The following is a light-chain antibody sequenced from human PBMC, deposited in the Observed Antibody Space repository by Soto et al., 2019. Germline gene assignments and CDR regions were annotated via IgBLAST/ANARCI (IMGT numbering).Light chain of an antibody. CDR2: AAF. CDR3: RKSYSFPLT. CDR1: QSISSY. Sequence: DIQMTQSPSSLSASVGDRVTITCRASQSISSYLNWYQQKPGKAPNVLIHAAFNLKTGVPSRFSGSGSVTAFSLTIICLYPEHFATYYCRKSYSFPLTFGQGTKAEIK. J-gene: IGKJ1*01. V-gene: IGKV1-39*01.